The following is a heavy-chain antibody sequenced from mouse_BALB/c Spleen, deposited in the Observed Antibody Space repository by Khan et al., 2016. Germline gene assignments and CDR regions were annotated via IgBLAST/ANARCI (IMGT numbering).Heavy chain of an antibody. V-gene: IGHV9-3*02. Sequence: QIQLVQSGPELKKPGETVKISCKASGYTFTNYGMNWVKQAPGKGLKWMGWINTNTGEPTYAEEFKGRFATALETTASTAYLQINNLMYYDTATYFCATSGGTFDYWCQGTTLTVSS. D-gene: IGHD3-1*01. J-gene: IGHJ2*01. CDR2: INTNTGEP. CDR1: GYTFTNYG. CDR3: ATSGGTFDY.